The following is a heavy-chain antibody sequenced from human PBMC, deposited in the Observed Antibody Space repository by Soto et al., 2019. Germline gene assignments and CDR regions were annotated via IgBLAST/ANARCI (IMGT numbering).Heavy chain of an antibody. CDR3: ARDMGFGLSDY. CDR1: GYTFSSYY. CDR2: INPSGGYT. D-gene: IGHD3-10*01. V-gene: IGHV1-46*01. Sequence: ASVKVSCKASGYTFSSYYMNWVRQAPGQGLEWLGIINPSGGYTTYSQKFQGRVTITRDTSASTAYMELSSLRSEDTAVYYCARDMGFGLSDYWGQGTLVTVSS. J-gene: IGHJ4*02.